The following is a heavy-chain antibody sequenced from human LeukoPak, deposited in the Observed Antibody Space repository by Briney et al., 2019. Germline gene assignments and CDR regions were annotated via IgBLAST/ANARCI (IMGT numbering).Heavy chain of an antibody. CDR3: ARDGSGSYYDRGWFDP. Sequence: ASVKVSCKASGYTFTGYYMHWVRQATGQGLEWMGWMNPNSGNTGYAQKFQGRVTMTRNTSISTAYMELSSLTSEDTDVYYCARDGSGSYYDRGWFDPWGQGTLVTVSA. CDR2: MNPNSGNT. D-gene: IGHD3-10*01. V-gene: IGHV1-8*02. J-gene: IGHJ5*02. CDR1: GYTFTGYY.